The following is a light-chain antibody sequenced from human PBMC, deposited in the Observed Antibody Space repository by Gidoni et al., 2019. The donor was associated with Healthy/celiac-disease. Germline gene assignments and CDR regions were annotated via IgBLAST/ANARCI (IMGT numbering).Light chain of an antibody. CDR3: QQYNSYLT. V-gene: IGKV1-5*03. J-gene: IGKJ1*01. Sequence: DIQMTQSPSTLSASVGDRATITCRTSQSISSWLAWYQQKLGKAPKLLIYKASSLESGVPSRFSGCGSGTDFTLTISSLQPDDFASYYCQQYNSYLTFGQGTKVEIK. CDR1: QSISSW. CDR2: KAS.